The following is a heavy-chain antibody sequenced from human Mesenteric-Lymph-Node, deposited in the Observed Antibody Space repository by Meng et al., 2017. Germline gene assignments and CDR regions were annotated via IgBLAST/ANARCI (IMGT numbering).Heavy chain of an antibody. CDR1: GNTFTAYY. J-gene: IGHJ4*02. CDR3: ARDSGGSGSFC. D-gene: IGHD3-10*01. Sequence: QVQLGQSGPEGKKPGASGTVSCKASGNTFTAYYIHWVRQAPGQGLEWMGRINPNSGGTNYAQKFQGRVTMTTDTSTSTAYMELRSLRSDDTAVYYCARDSGGSGSFCWGQGTLVTVSS. V-gene: IGHV1-2*06. CDR2: INPNSGGT.